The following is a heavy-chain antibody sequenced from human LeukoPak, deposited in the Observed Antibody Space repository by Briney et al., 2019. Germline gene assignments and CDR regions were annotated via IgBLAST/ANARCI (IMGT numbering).Heavy chain of an antibody. J-gene: IGHJ5*02. CDR3: ARGSGNWFDP. CDR1: GGSISSSSYY. D-gene: IGHD6-19*01. CDR2: IYYSGST. Sequence: SETLSLTCTVSGGSISSSSYYWGWIRQPPGKGLEWIGSIYYSGSTNYNPSLKSRVTISVDTSKHQFSLKLSSVTAADTAVYYCARGSGNWFDPWGQGTLVTVSS. V-gene: IGHV4-39*01.